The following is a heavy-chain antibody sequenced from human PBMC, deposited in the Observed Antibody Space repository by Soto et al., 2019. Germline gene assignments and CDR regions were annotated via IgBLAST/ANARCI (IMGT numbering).Heavy chain of an antibody. CDR1: GFTFSDYS. CDR2: ISTSGTTI. J-gene: IGHJ6*03. Sequence: EVPLVEAGGGLVQPGGSLRLSCAASGFTFSDYSMNWVRQAPGKGLEWISHISTSGTTIFYADSVKGRFTISRDNAKNSLFLHMNSLRAEDTAIYYCARRSALKGAGSYYPYFYYYMDVWGKGTTVTVSS. V-gene: IGHV3-48*04. CDR3: ARRSALKGAGSYYPYFYYYMDV. D-gene: IGHD3-10*01.